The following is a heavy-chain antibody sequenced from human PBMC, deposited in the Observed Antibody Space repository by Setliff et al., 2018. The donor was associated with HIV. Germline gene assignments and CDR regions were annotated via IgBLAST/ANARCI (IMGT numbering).Heavy chain of an antibody. V-gene: IGHV3-7*01. CDR2: IKGDGSET. Sequence: GSLRLSCESSGFTFNNYWMSWVRQAPGKRPEWVANIKGDGSETYYVDSVKGRFTISRDNAENSLYLQMNSLRADDTATYYCARKLRPGHGVDVWGQGTTVTVSS. CDR1: GFTFNNYW. D-gene: IGHD3-10*01. CDR3: ARKLRPGHGVDV. J-gene: IGHJ6*02.